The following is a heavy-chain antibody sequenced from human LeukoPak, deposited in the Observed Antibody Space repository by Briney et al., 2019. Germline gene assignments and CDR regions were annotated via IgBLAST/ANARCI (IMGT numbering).Heavy chain of an antibody. CDR2: IYTSGIT. V-gene: IGHV4-4*07. Sequence: SETLSLTCTVSGGSISSYFWSWIRQPAGKGLEWIGRIYTSGITNYNPSLKSRVTMSVDTSKNQFSLKLSSVTAADTAVYYCARDPGPDFSNTRCYALDVWGQGTTVTVSS. CDR3: ARDPGPDFSNTRCYALDV. D-gene: IGHD2-2*01. CDR1: GGSISSYF. J-gene: IGHJ6*02.